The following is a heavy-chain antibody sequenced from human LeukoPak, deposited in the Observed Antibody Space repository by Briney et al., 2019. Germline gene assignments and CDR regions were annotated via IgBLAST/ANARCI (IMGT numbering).Heavy chain of an antibody. CDR3: ARDQIAAAGFTHSYYYYGMDV. CDR1: GGSISSYY. V-gene: IGHV4-59*01. J-gene: IGHJ6*02. CDR2: IYYSGST. D-gene: IGHD6-13*01. Sequence: SETLSLTCTVSGGSISSYYWSWIRQPPGKGLEWIGYIYYSGSTNYNPSLKSRVTISVDTSKNQFSLKLSSVTAADTAVYYYARDQIAAAGFTHSYYYYGMDVWGQGTTVTVSS.